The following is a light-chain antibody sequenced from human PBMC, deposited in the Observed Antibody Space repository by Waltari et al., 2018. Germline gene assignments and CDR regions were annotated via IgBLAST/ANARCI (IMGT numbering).Light chain of an antibody. CDR1: SPNLRAGNG. CDR3: QSYDSRLQGFYV. J-gene: IGLJ1*01. Sequence: QSVLTQPPSLSGAPGQRVTISCTGSSPNLRAGNGLQGYHQFPGTAPKLLISDNPNRPSGVPARFSGSKSGTSASLAITGLQAEDEADYYCQSYDSRLQGFYVFGTGTQVTV. V-gene: IGLV1-40*01. CDR2: DNP.